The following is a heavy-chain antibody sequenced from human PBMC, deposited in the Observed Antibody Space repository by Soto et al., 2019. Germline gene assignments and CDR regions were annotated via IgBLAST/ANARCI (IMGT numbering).Heavy chain of an antibody. CDR2: IESRGRTI. CDR3: VRQAARNYFDF. D-gene: IGHD6-6*01. CDR1: GFTFSDYH. Sequence: QVQLVESGGGLVKPGGSLRLSCAASGFTFSDYHMSWIRQAPGKGLEWVSYIESRGRTISYADPVKGRFTISRDNAKNSLFLQMNSLRAEDTAVYYCVRQAARNYFDFWVQGTLLTVSS. V-gene: IGHV3-11*01. J-gene: IGHJ4*02.